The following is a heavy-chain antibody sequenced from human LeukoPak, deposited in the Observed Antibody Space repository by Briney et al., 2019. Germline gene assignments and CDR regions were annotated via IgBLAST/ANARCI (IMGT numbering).Heavy chain of an antibody. CDR2: INYSGST. V-gene: IGHV4-39*01. CDR3: ARHPLYYDILTEYYFDH. Sequence: SETLSLTCTVSGASISSSNYYWGWIRQPPGKGLEWIASINYSGSTYYNPSLKSRVTISVDTSKNQFSLKLSSVTAADTAVYYCARHPLYYDILTEYYFDHWGQGTLVTVSS. J-gene: IGHJ4*02. D-gene: IGHD3-9*01. CDR1: GASISSSNYY.